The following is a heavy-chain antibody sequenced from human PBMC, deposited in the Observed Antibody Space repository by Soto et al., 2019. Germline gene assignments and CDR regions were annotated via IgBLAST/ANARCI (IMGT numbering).Heavy chain of an antibody. J-gene: IGHJ4*02. CDR3: ARGGGSDSFDY. Sequence: SETLSLTCTVSGASITFGGYSWSWIRQTPGKGLEWIGYINHLETTFYNPSFESRLTLSIDRAKNQFSLKLHSMSAADRAVYFCARGGGSDSFDYWGQGILVTVSS. CDR1: GASITFGGYS. D-gene: IGHD1-26*01. CDR2: INHLETT. V-gene: IGHV4-30-2*01.